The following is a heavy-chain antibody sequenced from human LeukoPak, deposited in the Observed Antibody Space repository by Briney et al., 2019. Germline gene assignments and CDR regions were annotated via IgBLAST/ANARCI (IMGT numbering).Heavy chain of an antibody. CDR1: GFTFSSYG. J-gene: IGHJ4*02. CDR3: ARGIYYGSRGLDY. Sequence: GGSLRLSCAASGFTFSSYGMHWVRQAPGKGLEWVAVIWYDGSNKYYADSVKGRFTISRDNSKNTLYLQMNSLRAEDTAVYYCARGIYYGSRGLDYWGQGTLVTVSS. V-gene: IGHV3-33*01. D-gene: IGHD3-22*01. CDR2: IWYDGSNK.